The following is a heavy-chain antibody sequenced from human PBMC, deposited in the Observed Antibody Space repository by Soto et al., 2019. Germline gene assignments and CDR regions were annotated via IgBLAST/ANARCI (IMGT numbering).Heavy chain of an antibody. CDR3: STGLSSGYYNFDY. V-gene: IGHV3-15*01. J-gene: IGHJ4*02. CDR1: GFTFSNAW. CDR2: IKRKSDGGTT. D-gene: IGHD3-22*01. Sequence: GGSLRLSCAASGFTFSNAWMSWVRQAPGKGLEWIGRIKRKSDGGTTDYAAPVRGRFNISRDDSKNTLYLQINTLKSEDTAVYYCSTGLSSGYYNFDYWGQGTLVTVSS.